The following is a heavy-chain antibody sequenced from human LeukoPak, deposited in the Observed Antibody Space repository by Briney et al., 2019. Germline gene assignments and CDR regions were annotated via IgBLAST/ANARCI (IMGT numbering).Heavy chain of an antibody. CDR3: ARVYYDRSGYYYPNWFDP. CDR2: IYYSGIT. V-gene: IGHV4-31*03. D-gene: IGHD3-22*01. Sequence: SETLSLTCTVSGGSISRGGYYWSWIRQHPGKGLEWIGYIYYSGITFYNPSLKSRVTISVDMSKNQFSLKLSSVTAADTAVYYCARVYYDRSGYYYPNWFDPWGQGTLVTVSS. CDR1: GGSISRGGYY. J-gene: IGHJ5*02.